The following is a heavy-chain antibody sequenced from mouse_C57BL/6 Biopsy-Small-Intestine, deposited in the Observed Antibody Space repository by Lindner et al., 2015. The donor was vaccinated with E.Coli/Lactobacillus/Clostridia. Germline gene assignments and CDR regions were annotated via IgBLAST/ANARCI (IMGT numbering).Heavy chain of an antibody. CDR3: ARYGSSGYYFDY. Sequence: VQLQESGAELARPGASVKLSCKASGYTFTSYGISWVKQRTGQGLEWIGEIYPRSGNTYYSEKFKGKATLTADKSSSTAYMELRSLTSEDSAVYFCARYGSSGYYFDYWGQGTTLTVSS. CDR2: IYPRSGNT. CDR1: GYTFTSYG. J-gene: IGHJ2*01. V-gene: IGHV1-81*01. D-gene: IGHD3-2*02.